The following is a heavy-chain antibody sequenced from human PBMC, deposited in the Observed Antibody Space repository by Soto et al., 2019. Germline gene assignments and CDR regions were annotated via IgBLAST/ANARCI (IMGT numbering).Heavy chain of an antibody. V-gene: IGHV1-18*01. J-gene: IGHJ5*02. CDR1: GYTFTSYG. Sequence: ASVKVSCKASGYTFTSYGISWVRQAPGQGLEWMGWISAYNGNTNYAQKLQGRVTMTTDTSTSTAYMELRSLRSDDTAVYYCAKAQPDSIFEGVIHTWGKGTLVTVSS. D-gene: IGHD3-3*01. CDR3: AKAQPDSIFEGVIHT. CDR2: ISAYNGNT.